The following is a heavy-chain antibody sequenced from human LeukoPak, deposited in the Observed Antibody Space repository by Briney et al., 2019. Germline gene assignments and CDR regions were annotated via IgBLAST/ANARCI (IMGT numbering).Heavy chain of an antibody. CDR3: AREGEDYVWGSYRYFDY. D-gene: IGHD3-16*02. V-gene: IGHV4-61*02. CDR1: GGSISSGSYY. Sequence: SETLSLTCTVSGGSISSGSYYWSWTRQPAGKGLEWIGRIYTSGSTNYNPSLKSRVTISVDTSKNQFSLKLSSVTAADTAVYYCAREGEDYVWGSYRYFDYWGQGTLVTVSS. CDR2: IYTSGST. J-gene: IGHJ4*02.